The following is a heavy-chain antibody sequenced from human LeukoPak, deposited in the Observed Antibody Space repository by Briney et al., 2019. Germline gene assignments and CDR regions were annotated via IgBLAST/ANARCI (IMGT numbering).Heavy chain of an antibody. J-gene: IGHJ6*03. CDR1: GGSISSYY. Sequence: SETLSLTCTVSGGSISSYYWSWIRQPAGKGLEWIGRIYTSGSTNYNPSLKSRVTMSVDTSKNQFSLKLSSATAADTAVYYCARVGSYSHLYYYYYYMDFWGKGTTVTVSS. CDR3: ARVGSYSHLYYYYYYMDF. D-gene: IGHD2-21*01. CDR2: IYTSGST. V-gene: IGHV4-4*07.